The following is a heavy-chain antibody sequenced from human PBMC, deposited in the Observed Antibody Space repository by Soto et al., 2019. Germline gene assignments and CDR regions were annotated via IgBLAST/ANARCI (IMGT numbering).Heavy chain of an antibody. Sequence: GSLRLSCAASGFTFSSYSMNWVRQAPGKGLEWVSSISSSSSYIYYADSVKGRFTISRDNAKNSLYLQMNSLRAEDTAVYYCARDLSSSWSLFDYWGQGTMVTVYS. CDR3: ARDLSSSWSLFDY. D-gene: IGHD6-13*01. J-gene: IGHJ4*02. CDR2: ISSSSSYI. V-gene: IGHV3-21*01. CDR1: GFTFSSYS.